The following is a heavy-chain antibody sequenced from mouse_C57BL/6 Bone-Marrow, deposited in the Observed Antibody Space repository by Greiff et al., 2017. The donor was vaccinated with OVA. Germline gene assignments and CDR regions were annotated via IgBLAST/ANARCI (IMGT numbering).Heavy chain of an antibody. D-gene: IGHD2-5*01. CDR1: GFNIKDDY. CDR2: IDPENGDT. Sequence: VQLKESGAELVRPGASVKLSCTASGFNIKDDYMHWVKQRPEQGLEWIGWIDPENGDTEYASKFQGKATITADTSSNTAYLQLSSLTSEDTAVYYCTTWLYSNFHCYAMDYWGQGTSVTVSS. CDR3: TTWLYSNFHCYAMDY. V-gene: IGHV14-4*01. J-gene: IGHJ4*01.